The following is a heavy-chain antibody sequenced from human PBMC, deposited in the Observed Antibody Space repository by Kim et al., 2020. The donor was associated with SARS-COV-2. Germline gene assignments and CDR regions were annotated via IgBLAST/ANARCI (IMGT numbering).Heavy chain of an antibody. J-gene: IGHJ4*02. CDR1: GYTFTGYY. Sequence: ASVKVSCKASGYTFTGYYMHWVRQAPGQGLEWMGRINPNSGGTNYAQKFQGRVTMTRDTSISTAYMELSRLRSDDTAVYYCARWELLPYPPSHFDYWGQGTLLTVSS. V-gene: IGHV1-2*06. CDR3: ARWELLPYPPSHFDY. CDR2: INPNSGGT. D-gene: IGHD1-26*01.